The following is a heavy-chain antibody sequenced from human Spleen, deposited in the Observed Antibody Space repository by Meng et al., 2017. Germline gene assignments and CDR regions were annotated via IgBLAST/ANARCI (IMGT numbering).Heavy chain of an antibody. CDR2: IHHGGNT. Sequence: KQWGAGLLKPSETLSLTCAVYGGSFSGYYWNWIRQPSGKGLEWIGEIHHGGNTNYSPSLKSRVTISLDTSKNQFSLKLTSVTAADTAVYYCARGVNTGSYVYWFDPWGQGTLVTVSS. V-gene: IGHV4-34*01. J-gene: IGHJ5*02. CDR1: GGSFSGYY. D-gene: IGHD1-1*01. CDR3: ARGVNTGSYVYWFDP.